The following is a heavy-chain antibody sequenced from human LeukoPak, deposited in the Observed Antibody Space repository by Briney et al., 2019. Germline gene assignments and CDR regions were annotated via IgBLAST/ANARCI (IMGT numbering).Heavy chain of an antibody. CDR1: GYTFTSYD. CDR2: IIPIFGTA. Sequence: SVKVSCNASGYTFTSYDINGVRQAPGQGLEWMGGIIPIFGTANYAQKFQGRVTITADKSTSTAYMELSSLRSEDTAVYYCARAIIAAAGNYYYYYYYMDVWGKGTTVTVSS. D-gene: IGHD6-13*01. J-gene: IGHJ6*03. V-gene: IGHV1-69*06. CDR3: ARAIIAAAGNYYYYYYYMDV.